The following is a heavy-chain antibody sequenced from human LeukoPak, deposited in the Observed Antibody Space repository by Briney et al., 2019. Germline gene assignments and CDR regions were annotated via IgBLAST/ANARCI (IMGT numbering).Heavy chain of an antibody. Sequence: GASLKVSCKASGYTFTRYFIHWVRQAPGQGLEWIGWLNPDSGHANYAQKSRGRVTLTRDTSINTSYMELSYLTSDDTAIYYCARDKDRYGSGPFDFWGRGTLVTVSS. CDR2: LNPDSGHA. CDR1: GYTFTRYF. CDR3: ARDKDRYGSGPFDF. D-gene: IGHD3-10*01. J-gene: IGHJ4*01. V-gene: IGHV1-2*02.